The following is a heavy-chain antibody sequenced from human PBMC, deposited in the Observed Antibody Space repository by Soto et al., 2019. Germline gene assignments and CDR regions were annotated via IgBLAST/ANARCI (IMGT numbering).Heavy chain of an antibody. V-gene: IGHV1-69*13. CDR3: AREWYYDFWSGYYFREKKTPYYYYGMDV. Sequence: SVKVSCKASGGTFSSYAISWVRQAPGQGLEWMGGIIPIFGTANYAQKFQGRVTITADESTSTAYMELSSLRSEDTAVYYCAREWYYDFWSGYYFREKKTPYYYYGMDVWGQGTTVTVSS. CDR1: GGTFSSYA. CDR2: IIPIFGTA. D-gene: IGHD3-3*01. J-gene: IGHJ6*02.